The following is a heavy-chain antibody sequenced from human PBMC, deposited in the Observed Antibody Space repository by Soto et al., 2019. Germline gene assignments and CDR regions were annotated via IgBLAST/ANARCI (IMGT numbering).Heavy chain of an antibody. Sequence: HPGGSLRLSCAASGFTFSSYGMHWVRQAPGKGLEWVAGIWYDGSNKYYADSVKGRFTISRDNSKNTLYLQMNSLRAEDTAVYYCARGLEMATIFCAFDIWGQGTMVTVSS. CDR3: ARGLEMATIFCAFDI. V-gene: IGHV3-33*01. D-gene: IGHD5-12*01. J-gene: IGHJ3*02. CDR2: IWYDGSNK. CDR1: GFTFSSYG.